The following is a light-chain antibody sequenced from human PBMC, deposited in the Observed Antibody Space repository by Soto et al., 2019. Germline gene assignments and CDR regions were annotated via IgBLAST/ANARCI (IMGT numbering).Light chain of an antibody. CDR2: KAS. J-gene: IGKJ4*01. CDR1: QIISTW. V-gene: IGKV1-5*03. Sequence: DIPMTQSPSTLSASVGDRVTITCRASQIISTWLAWYQQKPGKAPNLLIYKASRLESGVPSRFSGSGSGTEFTLTISSLQPDDFATYCCQQYDSWHLSFGGGTKVEIK. CDR3: QQYDSWHLS.